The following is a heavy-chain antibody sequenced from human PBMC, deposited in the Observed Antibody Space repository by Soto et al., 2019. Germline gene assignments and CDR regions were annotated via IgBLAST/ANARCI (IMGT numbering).Heavy chain of an antibody. CDR1: GLTISNAW. V-gene: IGHV3-15*07. D-gene: IGHD2-15*01. Sequence: EVQLVESGGGFIYPGGSLRLSCAASGLTISNAWMNWVRQAPGKGLEWVGRIKTNTEGGTTHYAAAVKGRFTVSRDDSKNTLYLQMYSLKTEDTAVYYCTTGSVEGVWGQGTTVTVSS. CDR2: IKTNTEGGTT. CDR3: TTGSVEGV. J-gene: IGHJ6*02.